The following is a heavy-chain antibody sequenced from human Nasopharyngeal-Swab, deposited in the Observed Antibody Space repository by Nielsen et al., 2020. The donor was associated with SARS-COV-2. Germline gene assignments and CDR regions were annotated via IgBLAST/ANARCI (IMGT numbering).Heavy chain of an antibody. CDR3: ARPGSGSYYSQLDV. CDR1: GFTFTNYD. CDR2: IGHDGDT. Sequence: GESLKISCAASGFTFTNYDMHWVRQATGRGLEWVSAIGHDGDTYYPGSVKGRFTISRDNSKNTLYLQMNSLRAEDTAVYYCARPGSGSYYSQLDVWGQGTTVTVSS. D-gene: IGHD3-10*01. V-gene: IGHV3-13*01. J-gene: IGHJ6*02.